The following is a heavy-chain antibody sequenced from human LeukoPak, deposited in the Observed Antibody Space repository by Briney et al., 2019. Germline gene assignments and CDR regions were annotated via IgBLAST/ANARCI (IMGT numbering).Heavy chain of an antibody. CDR3: ARGRCSYGYYFDY. V-gene: IGHV4-31*03. CDR1: GGSISSGGYY. J-gene: IGHJ4*02. Sequence: SQTLSLTCTVSGGSISSGGYYWSWIRQHPGKGLEWIGYIYYSGSTYYNPSLKSRVTISVDTSKNQFSLKLSSVTAADTAVYYCARGRCSYGYYFDYWGQGTLVTVSS. D-gene: IGHD5-18*01. CDR2: IYYSGST.